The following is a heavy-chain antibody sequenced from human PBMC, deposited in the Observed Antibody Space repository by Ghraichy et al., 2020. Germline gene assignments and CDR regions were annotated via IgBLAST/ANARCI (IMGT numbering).Heavy chain of an antibody. CDR3: ARGAEYTSGWYAANGLDV. CDR2: LSHDGTNK. CDR1: KFTFSSYA. Sequence: GESLNISCAASKFTFSSYAMHWVRQAPGKGLEWVAVLSHDGTNKYNADSVKGRITISRDNSKNTLWLQMNNLRTEDTAVYFCARGAEYTSGWYAANGLDVWGQGTSVTVSS. D-gene: IGHD6-19*01. J-gene: IGHJ6*02. V-gene: IGHV3-30-3*01.